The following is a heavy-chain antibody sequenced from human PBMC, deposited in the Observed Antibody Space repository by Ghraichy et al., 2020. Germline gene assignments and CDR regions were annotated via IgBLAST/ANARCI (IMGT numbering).Heavy chain of an antibody. J-gene: IGHJ4*02. CDR1: GYSFKNYA. CDR2: ISTYNGDT. CDR3: ARDPSNTSGWSIYFDY. V-gene: IGHV1-18*04. D-gene: IGHD6-19*01. Sequence: VKVSCKTSGYSFKNYAITWVRQAPGQGLEWLGWISTYNGDTKYAQKFQGRLTLTTDTPTSTVSMELRSLTSDDTALYYCARDPSNTSGWSIYFDYWGQGTQVTVSS.